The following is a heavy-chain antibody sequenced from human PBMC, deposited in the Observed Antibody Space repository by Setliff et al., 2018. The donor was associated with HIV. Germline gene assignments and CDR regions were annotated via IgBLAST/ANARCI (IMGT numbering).Heavy chain of an antibody. Sequence: SVKVSCKASGYSFARYGLSWVRQAPGQGLEWMGGIIPILGMAKYTQKFQGRVTITADKSTSTAYMELSSLKSEDTAVYYCASAYDYYMDVWGKGTTVTVSS. CDR1: GYSFARYG. J-gene: IGHJ6*03. V-gene: IGHV1-69*10. CDR3: ASAYDYYMDV. CDR2: IIPILGMA.